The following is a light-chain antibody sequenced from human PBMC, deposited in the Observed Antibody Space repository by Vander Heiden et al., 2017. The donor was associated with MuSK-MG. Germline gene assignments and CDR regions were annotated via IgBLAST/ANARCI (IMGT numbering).Light chain of an antibody. Sequence: EIVMTQSPATLSVSPGERATLSCRASQSVSSTLAWYQQKPGQAPWLLIYDASTRATGIPARFSGSGSGTEFTLTISSLKSEDFAVYYCQQYNNGPPTFGQGTKVEIK. CDR3: QQYNNGPPT. CDR2: DAS. J-gene: IGKJ1*01. V-gene: IGKV3-15*01. CDR1: QSVSST.